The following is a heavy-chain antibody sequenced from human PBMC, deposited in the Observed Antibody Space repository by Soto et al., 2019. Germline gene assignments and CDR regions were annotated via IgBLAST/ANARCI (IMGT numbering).Heavy chain of an antibody. CDR1: GFTFSMFA. CDR3: AKERNFWSGTAGFDS. CDR2: ISGSGGST. J-gene: IGHJ5*01. V-gene: IGHV3-23*01. D-gene: IGHD3-3*01. Sequence: SLRLSCVGSGFTFSMFAMSWVRQAPGKGLEWISSISGSGGSTYYADSVKGRFTVSRDNSKTTVFLQMNSLRTEDTAVYFCAKERNFWSGTAGFDSWGQGSPVTVSS.